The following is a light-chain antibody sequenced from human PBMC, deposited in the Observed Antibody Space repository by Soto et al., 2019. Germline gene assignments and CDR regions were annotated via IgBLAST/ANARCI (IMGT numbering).Light chain of an antibody. CDR3: QQLLSYPIT. Sequence: DIQMTQSPSSLSASVGDRVTITCQASQDISNYLNWYQQKPGKAPKLLIYKESTLKSGVPSRLSGSGSGTELTLTISRLQPDDFATYYCQQLLSYPITCGQGTRLEIK. J-gene: IGKJ5*01. V-gene: IGKV1-5*03. CDR1: QDISNY. CDR2: KES.